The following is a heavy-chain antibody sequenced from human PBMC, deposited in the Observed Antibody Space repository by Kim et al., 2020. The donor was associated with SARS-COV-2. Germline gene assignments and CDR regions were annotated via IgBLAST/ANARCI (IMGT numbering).Heavy chain of an antibody. CDR2: ITPIDGHT. D-gene: IGHD1-1*01. V-gene: IGHV1-46*01. Sequence: ASVKVYCKASGYTFTDYKMHWVRQAPGQGLEWMGIITPIDGHTNYAQKFRGRVTMTRDASTSTGYMELSSLRSEDTAVYCCSGDEHHWSKDYWGQGTLDTISS. J-gene: IGHJ4*02. CDR3: SGDEHHWSKDY. CDR1: GYTFTDYK.